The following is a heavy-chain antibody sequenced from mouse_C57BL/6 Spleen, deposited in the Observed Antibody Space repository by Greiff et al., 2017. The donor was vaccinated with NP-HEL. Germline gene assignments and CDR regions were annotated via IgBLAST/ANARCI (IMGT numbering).Heavy chain of an antibody. V-gene: IGHV1-54*01. CDR2: INPGSGGT. J-gene: IGHJ4*01. CDR1: GYAFTNYL. CDR3: ARGKVVYAPYARDY. D-gene: IGHD1-1*01. Sequence: QVQLQQSGAELVRPGTSVKVSCKASGYAFTNYLIEWVKQRPGQGLEWIGVINPGSGGTNYNEKFQGQATMTADKSSSTSYLQLSSLTSEDSAVYFCARGKVVYAPYARDYWGQGTSVTVSS.